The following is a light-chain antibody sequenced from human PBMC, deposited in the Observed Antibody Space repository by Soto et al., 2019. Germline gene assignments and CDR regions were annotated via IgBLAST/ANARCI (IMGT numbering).Light chain of an antibody. Sequence: DIVMTQFPDSLAVSLGERATINCKSSQSVLYSSNNKNYLAWYQQKPGQPPKLLIYWASTRESGVPDRFSGSGSGTDFTLTITSMHAADVSVYYFQQYYSPPRTFGVVTKVDSK. CDR2: WAS. V-gene: IGKV4-1*01. CDR3: QQYYSPPRT. J-gene: IGKJ4*01. CDR1: QSVLYSSNNKNY.